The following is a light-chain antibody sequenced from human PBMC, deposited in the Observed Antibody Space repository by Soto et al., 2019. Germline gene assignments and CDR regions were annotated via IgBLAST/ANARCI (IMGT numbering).Light chain of an antibody. CDR1: QVIGVR. V-gene: IGKV1-12*01. Sequence: IQMNQSPSSLSASIGDRVTITCRASQVIGVRLAWFQQKPGKAPQYLIQSASTLASGVPSRFSGSGSGTDFILTINNLQTEDVATYYCLQVNSFPRPLGQGTKVDIK. CDR3: LQVNSFPRP. J-gene: IGKJ1*01. CDR2: SAS.